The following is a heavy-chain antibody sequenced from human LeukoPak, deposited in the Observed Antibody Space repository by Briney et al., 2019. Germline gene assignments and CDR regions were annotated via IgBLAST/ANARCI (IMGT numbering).Heavy chain of an antibody. CDR1: GFTFSSYA. CDR3: AKVRYCGGDCYWDAFDI. Sequence: PGGSLRLSCAASGFTFSSYAMHWVRQAPGKGLEWVAVISYDGSNKYYADSLKGRFTISRDNSKNTLYLQMNSLRAEDTAVYYCAKVRYCGGDCYWDAFDIWGQGTMVTVSS. V-gene: IGHV3-30*04. D-gene: IGHD2-21*02. CDR2: ISYDGSNK. J-gene: IGHJ3*02.